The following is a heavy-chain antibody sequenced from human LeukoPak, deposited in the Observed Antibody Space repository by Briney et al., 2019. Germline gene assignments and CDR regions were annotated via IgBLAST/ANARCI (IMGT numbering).Heavy chain of an antibody. CDR1: GDTFTTYA. J-gene: IGHJ4*02. V-gene: IGHV1-69*13. Sequence: ASVKVSCKASGDTFTTYAMNWVRQAPGQGLEWMGGIIPIFGTANYAQKFQGRVTITADESTSTAYVELSSLRSEDTAVYYCARDYDSSGYGSYFGYWGQGTLVTVSS. CDR2: IIPIFGTA. CDR3: ARDYDSSGYGSYFGY. D-gene: IGHD3-22*01.